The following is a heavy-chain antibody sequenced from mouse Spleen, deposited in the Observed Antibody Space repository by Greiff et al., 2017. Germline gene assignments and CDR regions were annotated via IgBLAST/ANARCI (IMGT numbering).Heavy chain of an antibody. J-gene: IGHJ3*01. D-gene: IGHD3-1*01. CDR2: IHPSDSDT. CDR3: AICTARATAWFAY. CDR1: GYTFTSYW. Sequence: QVQLQQPGAELVKPGASVKVSCKASGYTFTSYWMHWVKQRPGQGLEWIGRIHPSDSDTNYNQKFKGKATLTVDKSSSTAYMQLSSLTSEDSAVYYCAICTARATAWFAYWGQGTLVTVSA. V-gene: IGHV1-74*01.